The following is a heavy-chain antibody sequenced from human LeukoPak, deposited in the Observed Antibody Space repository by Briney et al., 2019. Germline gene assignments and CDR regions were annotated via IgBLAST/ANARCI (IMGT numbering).Heavy chain of an antibody. Sequence: GGSLRLSCAASGFTFSSYGMNWVRQAPGKGLEWVSYITSSGNTIYYADSVKGRFTISRDNAKNSLYLQMNSVRAEDTAVYYCARLTTMTTTGGPFDYWGQGTLVTVSS. J-gene: IGHJ4*02. V-gene: IGHV3-48*03. CDR2: ITSSGNTI. D-gene: IGHD4-17*01. CDR3: ARLTTMTTTGGPFDY. CDR1: GFTFSSYG.